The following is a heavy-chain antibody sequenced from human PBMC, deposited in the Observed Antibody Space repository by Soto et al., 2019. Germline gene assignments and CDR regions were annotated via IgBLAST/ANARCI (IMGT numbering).Heavy chain of an antibody. CDR3: ATRSTFQLYYYYGMDV. D-gene: IGHD1-1*01. CDR1: GIDLENYG. Sequence: GGSLRLSCVASGIDLENYGIHWVRQAPGKGLEWVAVISYDGSNKYYADSVKGRFTISRDNSKNTLYLQMNSLRAEDTAVYYCATRSTFQLYYYYGMDVRGQGTTVTVSS. CDR2: ISYDGSNK. V-gene: IGHV3-30*03. J-gene: IGHJ6*02.